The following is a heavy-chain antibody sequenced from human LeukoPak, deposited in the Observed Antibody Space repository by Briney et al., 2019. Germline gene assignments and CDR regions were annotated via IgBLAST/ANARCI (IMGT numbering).Heavy chain of an antibody. CDR1: GFTFDDYA. CDR3: AKDMLGSSGWGLDY. Sequence: GGSLRLSCAASGFTFDDYAMHWVRQAPGKGLEWVSGISWNSGSIGYADSVKGRFTISRDNAKNSLYLQMNSLRAEDTALYYCAKDMLGSSGWGLDYWGQGTLVTVSS. V-gene: IGHV3-9*01. D-gene: IGHD6-19*01. J-gene: IGHJ4*02. CDR2: ISWNSGSI.